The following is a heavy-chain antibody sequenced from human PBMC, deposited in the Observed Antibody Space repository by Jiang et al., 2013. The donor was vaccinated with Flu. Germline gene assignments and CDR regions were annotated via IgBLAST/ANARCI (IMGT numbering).Heavy chain of an antibody. V-gene: IGHV3-72*01. CDR3: VRGYHSFDM. J-gene: IGHJ3*02. CDR1: GFTFSDYF. Sequence: VQLLESGGGLVQPGGSLRVSCVASGFTFSDYFMDWVRQAPGKGLEWVGRIRKKANGYTTEYAASVRGRFTISRDDSKNSMSLQMNRLETEDTAVYYCVRGYHSFDMWGQGTAVIVSS. D-gene: IGHD3-22*01. CDR2: IRKKANGYTT.